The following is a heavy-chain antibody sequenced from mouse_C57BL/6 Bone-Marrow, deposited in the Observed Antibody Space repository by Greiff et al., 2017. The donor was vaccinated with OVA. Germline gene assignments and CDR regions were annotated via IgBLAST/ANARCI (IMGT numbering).Heavy chain of an antibody. CDR2: IYPSDSET. V-gene: IGHV1-61*01. Sequence: QVQLKQPGAELVRPGSSVKLSCKASGYTFTSYWMDWVKQRPGQGLEWIGNIYPSDSETHYNQKFKDKATLTVDKSSSTAYMQLSSLTSEDSAVYYCARNYGYDLYYFDYWCQGTTLTVSS. D-gene: IGHD2-2*01. CDR3: ARNYGYDLYYFDY. J-gene: IGHJ2*01. CDR1: GYTFTSYW.